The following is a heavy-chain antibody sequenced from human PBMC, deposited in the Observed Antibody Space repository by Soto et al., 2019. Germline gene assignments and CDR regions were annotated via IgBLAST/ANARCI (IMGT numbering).Heavy chain of an antibody. J-gene: IGHJ6*03. D-gene: IGHD5-12*01. CDR2: FYYSGST. Sequence: SETLSLTCTVSGGSISSSSYYWDWIRQSPGKGLEWIGSFYYSGSTYYSPSLRSRVTISGDTSRKQISLRLSSVTAADTAVYYCARISVASRYMDVWGKGTTVTVSS. CDR1: GGSISSSSYY. CDR3: ARISVASRYMDV. V-gene: IGHV4-39*01.